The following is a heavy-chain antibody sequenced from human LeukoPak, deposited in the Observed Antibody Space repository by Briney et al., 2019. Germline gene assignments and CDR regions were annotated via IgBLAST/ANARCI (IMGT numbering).Heavy chain of an antibody. Sequence: ASVKVSCKASGYALTNYAINWVRQAPGQGLEWMGWINTNTGNPSYAQGFTGRFVFSLDTSVSTAYLQISCLKAEDTAVYYCARETDYYDSSGYANDFDYWGQGTLVTVSS. D-gene: IGHD3-22*01. CDR1: GYALTNYA. CDR2: INTNTGNP. V-gene: IGHV7-4-1*02. CDR3: ARETDYYDSSGYANDFDY. J-gene: IGHJ4*02.